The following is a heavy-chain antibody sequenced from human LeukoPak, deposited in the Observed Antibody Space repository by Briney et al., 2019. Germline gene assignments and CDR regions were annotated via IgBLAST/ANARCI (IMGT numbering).Heavy chain of an antibody. CDR1: GFTVSSNY. J-gene: IGHJ4*02. Sequence: PGGSLRLSCAASGFTVSSNYMSWVRQAPGKGLEWVSVIYSGGSTYYADSVKSRFTISRDNSKNTLYLQMNSLRAEDTAVYYCARGFGIAAAGTKFDYWGQGTLVTVS. V-gene: IGHV3-66*02. CDR2: IYSGGST. D-gene: IGHD6-13*01. CDR3: ARGFGIAAAGTKFDY.